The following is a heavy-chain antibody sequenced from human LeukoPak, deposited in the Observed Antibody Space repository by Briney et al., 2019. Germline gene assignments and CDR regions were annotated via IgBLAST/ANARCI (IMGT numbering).Heavy chain of an antibody. V-gene: IGHV1-69*13. J-gene: IGHJ4*02. D-gene: IGHD6-13*01. CDR3: AAYSSSWSGGDFHY. CDR1: GGTFSSYA. CDR2: IIPILGTA. Sequence: ASVKISCKASGGTFSSYAISWVRQAPGQGLEWMGGIIPILGTANYAQKFQGRVTITAEESTSTAYMELSRLTSEDTAVYYCAAYSSSWSGGDFHYCGQGTLVTVSS.